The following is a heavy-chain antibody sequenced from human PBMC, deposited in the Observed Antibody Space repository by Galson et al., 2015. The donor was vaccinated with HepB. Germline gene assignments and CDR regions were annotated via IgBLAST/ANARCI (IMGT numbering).Heavy chain of an antibody. J-gene: IGHJ4*02. CDR2: ISSSRSYI. V-gene: IGHV3-21*01. CDR1: GFTFSSYS. Sequence: SLRLSCAASGFTFSSYSMNWVRQAPGKGLEWVSSISSSRSYIYYADSVKGRFTISRDNAKNSLYLQMNSLRAEDTAVYYCARDGSYYYYGSGNKRAGDYWGQGTLVTVSS. CDR3: ARDGSYYYYGSGNKRAGDY. D-gene: IGHD3-10*01.